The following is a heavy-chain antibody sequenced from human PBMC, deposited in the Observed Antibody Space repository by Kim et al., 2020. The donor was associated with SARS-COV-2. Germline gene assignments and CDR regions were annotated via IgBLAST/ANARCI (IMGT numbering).Heavy chain of an antibody. D-gene: IGHD6-13*01. CDR3: ARDSQEQQLEYYYYGMDV. CDR2: ISSSGSTI. CDR1: GFTFSSYE. J-gene: IGHJ6*02. V-gene: IGHV3-48*03. Sequence: GGSLRLSCAASGFTFSSYEMNWVRQAPGKGLEWVSYISSSGSTIYYADSVKGRFTISRDNAKNSLYLQMNSLRAEDTAVYYCARDSQEQQLEYYYYGMDVWGQGTTVTVSS.